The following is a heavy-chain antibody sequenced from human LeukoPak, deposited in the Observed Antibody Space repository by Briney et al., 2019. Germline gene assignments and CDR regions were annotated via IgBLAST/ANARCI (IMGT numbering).Heavy chain of an antibody. J-gene: IGHJ4*02. CDR2: IYPGDSDT. CDR1: GYSFTSYW. Sequence: GESLKISCRGSGYSFTSYWIAWVRQMPGKGLEWMGIIYPGDSDTRYSPSFQGQVTISADKSISTAYLQWSSLKASDTAMYYCARIQADYDYVWGSYRPYFDYWGQGTLVTVSS. D-gene: IGHD3-16*02. CDR3: ARIQADYDYVWGSYRPYFDY. V-gene: IGHV5-51*01.